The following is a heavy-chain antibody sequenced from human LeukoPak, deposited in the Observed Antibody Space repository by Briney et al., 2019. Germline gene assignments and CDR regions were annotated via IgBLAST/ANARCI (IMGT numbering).Heavy chain of an antibody. CDR2: IYYSGST. CDR1: GGSISSYY. Sequence: PSETLSLTCTVFGGSISSYYWSWIRQPPGKGLEWIGYIYYSGSTNYNPSLKSRVTISVDTSKNQFSLKLSSVTAADTAVYYCARNSYDSSGYSTYYFDYWGQGTLVTVSS. V-gene: IGHV4-59*08. D-gene: IGHD3-22*01. J-gene: IGHJ4*02. CDR3: ARNSYDSSGYSTYYFDY.